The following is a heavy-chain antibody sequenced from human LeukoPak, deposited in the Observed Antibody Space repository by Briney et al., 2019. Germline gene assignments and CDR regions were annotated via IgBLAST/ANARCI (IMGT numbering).Heavy chain of an antibody. CDR2: NSGSGGST. J-gene: IGHJ4*02. CDR3: ATAYYYDTRGYNPVDY. Sequence: GGSLTLFCAASGFTFNSYAMTWVRQARGKGVVCVSANSGSGGSTYYADSVKGRFTISRDNSKNTLYLQTSSLRGEDTAVYYCATAYYYDTRGYNPVDYWGQGTLVTVSS. CDR1: GFTFNSYA. D-gene: IGHD3-22*01. V-gene: IGHV3-23*01.